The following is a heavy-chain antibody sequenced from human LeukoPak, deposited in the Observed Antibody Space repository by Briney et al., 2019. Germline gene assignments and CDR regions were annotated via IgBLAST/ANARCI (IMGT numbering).Heavy chain of an antibody. V-gene: IGHV4-34*01. CDR2: INHGGST. CDR1: GGSFSGYY. J-gene: IGHJ4*02. CDR3: ARGYCSSTSCYRRTRYFDY. Sequence: SETLSLTCAVYGGSFSGYYWSWMRQPPGKGLEWIGEINHGGSTNYNPSLKSRVTISVDTSKNQFSLKLSSVTAADTAVYYCARGYCSSTSCYRRTRYFDYWGQGTLVTVSS. D-gene: IGHD2-2*01.